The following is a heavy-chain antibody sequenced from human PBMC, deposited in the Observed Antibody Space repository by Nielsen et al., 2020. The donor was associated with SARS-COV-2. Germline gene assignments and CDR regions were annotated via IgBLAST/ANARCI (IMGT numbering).Heavy chain of an antibody. CDR2: ISGYNGNR. CDR3: ARGGRVIGAPGPTYS. Sequence: ASVKVSCKASGYRFTSYSVSWVRQAPGQGLEWMGWISGYNGNRYYAQKFQGRVTMTADTSTDTAYMELTSLRSDDTAFYYCARGGRVIGAPGPTYSWGQGTLVTVSS. CDR1: GYRFTSYS. D-gene: IGHD2/OR15-2a*01. J-gene: IGHJ4*02. V-gene: IGHV1-18*01.